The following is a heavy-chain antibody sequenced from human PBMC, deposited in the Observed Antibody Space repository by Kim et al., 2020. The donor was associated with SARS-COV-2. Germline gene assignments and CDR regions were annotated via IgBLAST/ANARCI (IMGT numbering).Heavy chain of an antibody. CDR2: IYYSGST. Sequence: SETLSLTCTVSGGSISSGDYYWSWIRQPPGKGLEWIGYIYYSGSTYYNPSLKSRVTISVDTSKNQFSLKLSSVTAADTAVYYCARERLGSDDYGDSYYYYGMDVWGQGTTVTVSS. CDR3: ARERLGSDDYGDSYYYYGMDV. J-gene: IGHJ6*02. CDR1: GGSISSGDYY. D-gene: IGHD4-17*01. V-gene: IGHV4-30-4*01.